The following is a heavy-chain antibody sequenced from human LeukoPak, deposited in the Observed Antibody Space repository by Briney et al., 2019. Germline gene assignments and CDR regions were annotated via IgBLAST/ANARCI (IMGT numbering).Heavy chain of an antibody. CDR2: ISSSSSYI. Sequence: GGSLRLSCAASGFTFGDYYMSWIRQAPGKGLEWVSSISSSSSYIYYADSVKGRFTISRDNAKNSLYLQMNSLRAEDTAVYYCARDPRYYDFWSGYYEVSYYYYYMDVWGKRTTVTVSS. V-gene: IGHV3-11*06. J-gene: IGHJ6*03. CDR3: ARDPRYYDFWSGYYEVSYYYYYMDV. D-gene: IGHD3-3*01. CDR1: GFTFGDYY.